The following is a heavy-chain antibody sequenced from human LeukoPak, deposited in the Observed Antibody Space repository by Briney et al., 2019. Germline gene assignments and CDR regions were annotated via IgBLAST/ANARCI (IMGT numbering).Heavy chain of an antibody. J-gene: IGHJ4*02. CDR3: ARLYSSSCYFDY. CDR1: GGSISSSSYS. CDR2: MHYSGST. D-gene: IGHD6-13*01. Sequence: SETLSLTFTVSGGSISSSSYSWGWIRHPPGKGLECVGNMHYSGSTYYNPSLKSRVTISVGTSKDQFSLELSSLTAADTAVYYCARLYSSSCYFDYWGQGPLVSVFS. V-gene: IGHV4-39*01.